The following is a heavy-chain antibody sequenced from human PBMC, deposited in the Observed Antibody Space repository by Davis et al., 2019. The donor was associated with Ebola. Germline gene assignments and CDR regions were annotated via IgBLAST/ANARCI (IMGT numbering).Heavy chain of an antibody. V-gene: IGHV3-23*01. CDR2: LGTSADT. CDR1: GFVFSSYV. Sequence: GEFLKISCAASGFVFSSYVMSWVRRAPGKGLEWVSTLGTSADTYYADSVKGRFTISRDNSKNTLHLQMNSLRVEDTAMYYCVKGTSNIWFDVWGQGTLVTVSA. D-gene: IGHD2/OR15-2a*01. CDR3: VKGTSNIWFDV. J-gene: IGHJ3*01.